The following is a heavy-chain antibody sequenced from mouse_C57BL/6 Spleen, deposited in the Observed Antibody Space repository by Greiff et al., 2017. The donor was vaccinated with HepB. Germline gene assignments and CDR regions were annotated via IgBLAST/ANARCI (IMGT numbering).Heavy chain of an antibody. CDR3: ARGGFYYGSEGFAY. V-gene: IGHV1-82*01. CDR2: IYPGDGDT. CDR1: GYAFSSSW. D-gene: IGHD1-1*01. Sequence: QVQLQQSGPELVKPGASVKISCKASGYAFSSSWMNWVKQRPGKGLEWIGRIYPGDGDTNYNGKFKGKATLTADKSSSTAYMQLSSLTSEDSAVYFCARGGFYYGSEGFAYWGQGTLVTVSA. J-gene: IGHJ3*01.